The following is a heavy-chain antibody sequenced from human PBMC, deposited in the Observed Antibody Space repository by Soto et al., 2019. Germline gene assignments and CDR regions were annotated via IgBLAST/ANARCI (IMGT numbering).Heavy chain of an antibody. CDR1: GGSISSSSYY. Sequence: SETLSLTCTVSGGSISSSSYYWGWIRQPPGKGLEWIGSIYYSGSTYYNTSLKSRVTISVDTSKNQFSLKLSSVTAADTAVYYCARLAIVVVVAASDLNWFDPWGQGTLVTVSS. D-gene: IGHD2-15*01. V-gene: IGHV4-39*01. CDR2: IYYSGST. CDR3: ARLAIVVVVAASDLNWFDP. J-gene: IGHJ5*02.